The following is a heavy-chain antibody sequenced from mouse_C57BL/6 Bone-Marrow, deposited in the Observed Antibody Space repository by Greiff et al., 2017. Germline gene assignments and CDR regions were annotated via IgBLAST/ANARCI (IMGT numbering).Heavy chain of an antibody. V-gene: IGHV1-87*01. Sequence: QVHVKQSGPELARPWASVKISCKAFYTFSRRVHFAIRDTNYWMQWVQQRPGQGLEWIGAIYPGNGDTSYNQKFKGKATLTADKSTSTAYMQLSSLTSEDSAVYCCAYYYGSSWGFAYWGQGTMVTVSA. CDR1: YTFSRRVH. D-gene: IGHD1-1*01. CDR2: GQGLEWIG. CDR3: SEDSAVYCCAYYYGSSWGFAY. J-gene: IGHJ3*01.